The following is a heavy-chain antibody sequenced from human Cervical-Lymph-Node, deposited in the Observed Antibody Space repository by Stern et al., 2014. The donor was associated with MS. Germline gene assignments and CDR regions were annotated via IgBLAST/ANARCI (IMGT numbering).Heavy chain of an antibody. Sequence: VQLVQSGAEVTKPGSSVKVSCKASGGTFSKFPSSWVRQDPGQGLEWMGGIFPVFGTPTYAQEFMGRVTITADVYTSTVYMELSSLRSDDTAVYYCALSSETSDRWYSLGYDLWGQGTLVIVSS. CDR1: GGTFSKFP. J-gene: IGHJ5*02. D-gene: IGHD6-13*01. CDR2: IFPVFGTP. CDR3: ALSSETSDRWYSLGYDL. V-gene: IGHV1-69*01.